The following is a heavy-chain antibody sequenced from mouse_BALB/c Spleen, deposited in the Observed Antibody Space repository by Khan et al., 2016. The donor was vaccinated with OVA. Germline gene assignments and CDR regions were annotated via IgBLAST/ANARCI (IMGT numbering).Heavy chain of an antibody. CDR1: GYSITSDYA. CDR3: ARVRSY. CDR2: ISYSGST. Sequence: EVQLQESGPGLVKPSQSLSLTCTVTGYSITSDYAWNWIRQFPGNKLEWMGYISYSGSTSYTPSLKSRISITRDTSKNQFFLQLNSVTTEDTATXYCARVRSYWGQGTLVTVSA. D-gene: IGHD2-14*01. V-gene: IGHV3-2*02. J-gene: IGHJ3*01.